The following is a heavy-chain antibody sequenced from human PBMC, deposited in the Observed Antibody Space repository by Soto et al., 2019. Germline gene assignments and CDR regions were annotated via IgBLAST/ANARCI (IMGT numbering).Heavy chain of an antibody. CDR3: ARSAGEWTHDY. CDR2: ISSSSSYT. Sequence: QVQLVESGGGLVKPGGSLRLSCAASGFTFSDYYMSWIRQAPGKGLEWVSYISSSSSYTNYADSVKGRFTISRDNAKNSLYLQMNSLRAEDTAGYYCARSAGEWTHDYWGQGTLVTVSS. CDR1: GFTFSDYY. J-gene: IGHJ4*02. V-gene: IGHV3-11*05. D-gene: IGHD3-3*01.